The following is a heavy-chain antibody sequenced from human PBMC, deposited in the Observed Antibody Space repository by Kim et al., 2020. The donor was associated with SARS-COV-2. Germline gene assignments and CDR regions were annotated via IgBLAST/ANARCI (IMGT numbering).Heavy chain of an antibody. D-gene: IGHD6-19*01. J-gene: IGHJ4*02. CDR2: ISGDGRST. CDR1: GFTFSNFW. CDR3: ARGGGPLAVAETLDN. Sequence: GGSLRLSCAASGFTFSNFWMHWVRQVPGKGLVWVSRISGDGRSTFYADSVKGRFTISRDNAENTLYLQMNSLRDDDTAMYYCARGGGPLAVAETLDNWGPGAQVTVSS. V-gene: IGHV3-74*01.